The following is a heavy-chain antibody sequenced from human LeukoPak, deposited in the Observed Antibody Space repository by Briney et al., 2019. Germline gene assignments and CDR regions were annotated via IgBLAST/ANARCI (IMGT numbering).Heavy chain of an antibody. V-gene: IGHV4-61*09. CDR1: GGSISSGSDY. D-gene: IGHD6-19*01. J-gene: IGHJ5*02. Sequence: SETLSLTCTVSGGSISSGSDYWSWIRQPAGKGLEWIGHIDTSGGTNYNPSLKSRVTISVDTSKNQFPLELSSVTAADAAVYYCVRDHLAVAGMRLAWFDPWGQGTVVTVSS. CDR3: VRDHLAVAGMRLAWFDP. CDR2: IDTSGGT.